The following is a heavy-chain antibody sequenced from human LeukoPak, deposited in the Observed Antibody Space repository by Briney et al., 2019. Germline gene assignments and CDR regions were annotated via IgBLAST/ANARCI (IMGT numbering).Heavy chain of an antibody. Sequence: QPGGSLRLSCAASGFTVSSNYMSWVRQAPGKGLEWVSVIYSGGSTYYADSVKGRFTISRDNSKNTLYLRMNSLRAEDTAVYYCARSQGYQLPFDYWGQGTLVTVSS. CDR1: GFTVSSNY. CDR3: ARSQGYQLPFDY. D-gene: IGHD2-2*01. J-gene: IGHJ4*02. CDR2: IYSGGST. V-gene: IGHV3-53*01.